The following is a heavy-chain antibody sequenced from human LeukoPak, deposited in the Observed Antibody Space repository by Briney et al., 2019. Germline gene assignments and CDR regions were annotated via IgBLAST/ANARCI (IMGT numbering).Heavy chain of an antibody. Sequence: PSQTLSLTCTVSGGSISSGDYYWSWIRQPPGKGLEWIGYIYYSGSTYYNPSLKSRVTISVDTSKNQFSLKLCSVTAADTAVYYCASTHCSSTSCYAPDWFDPWGQGTLVTVSS. CDR3: ASTHCSSTSCYAPDWFDP. J-gene: IGHJ5*02. D-gene: IGHD2-2*01. CDR1: GGSISSGDYY. V-gene: IGHV4-30-4*08. CDR2: IYYSGST.